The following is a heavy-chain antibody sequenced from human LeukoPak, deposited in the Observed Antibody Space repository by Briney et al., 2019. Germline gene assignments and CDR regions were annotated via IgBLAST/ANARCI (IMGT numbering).Heavy chain of an antibody. D-gene: IGHD1-26*01. Sequence: GGSLRLSCTASTFTLGDYAMRWVRPAPGEGLGWVGFIRSKAYGGTTEYAASVKGRFTISRDDTKSIAYLQMNSLKTEDTAVYYCSLRVGATAPFDYWGQGTLVTVSS. CDR1: TFTLGDYA. CDR2: IRSKAYGGTT. V-gene: IGHV3-49*04. CDR3: SLRVGATAPFDY. J-gene: IGHJ4*02.